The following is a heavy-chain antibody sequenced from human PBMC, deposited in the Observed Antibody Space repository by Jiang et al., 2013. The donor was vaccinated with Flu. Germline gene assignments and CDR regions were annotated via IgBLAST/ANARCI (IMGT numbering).Heavy chain of an antibody. V-gene: IGHV3-23*04. Sequence: VQLVESGGDLIQPGGSLRLSCAVSGFTFSSFAMIWVRQGPGKGLECVSTISAGGGSTYYADSVKGRFTISRDNSKNTVDLQMGSLRAEDMAVYYCARALHYENLTGYHDGPVYYYYYGMDVWGKGTTVTVSS. J-gene: IGHJ6*04. D-gene: IGHD3-9*01. CDR2: ISAGGGST. CDR1: GFTFSSFA. CDR3: ARALHYENLTGYHDGPVYYYYYGMDV.